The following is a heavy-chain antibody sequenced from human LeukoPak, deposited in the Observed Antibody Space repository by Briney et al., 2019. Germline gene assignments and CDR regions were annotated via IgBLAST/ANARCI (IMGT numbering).Heavy chain of an antibody. D-gene: IGHD5-24*01. J-gene: IGHJ4*02. CDR1: GATFSIYA. V-gene: IGHV1-69*05. Sequence: SVNLSCKASGATFSIYAISWVRQAPAQGLEWMGGINPIFGTANYAQKFQGGVTITTDESTSTAYMELSSLRSEDTAVYYCARPRDGYNYPFDYWGQGTLVTVSS. CDR3: ARPRDGYNYPFDY. CDR2: INPIFGTA.